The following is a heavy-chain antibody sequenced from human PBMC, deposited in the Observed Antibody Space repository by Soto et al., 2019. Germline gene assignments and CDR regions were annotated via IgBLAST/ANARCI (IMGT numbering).Heavy chain of an antibody. CDR3: ARDLVVRGDYYYYYGMDV. V-gene: IGHV1-2*02. CDR2: INPNSGGT. D-gene: IGHD3-10*01. J-gene: IGHJ6*02. Sequence: GASVKVSCKASGYTFTGYYMHWVRQAPGQGLEWMGWINPNSGGTNHAQKFQGRVTMTRDTSISTAYMELSRLRSDDTAVYYCARDLVVRGDYYYYYGMDVWGQGTTVTVSS. CDR1: GYTFTGYY.